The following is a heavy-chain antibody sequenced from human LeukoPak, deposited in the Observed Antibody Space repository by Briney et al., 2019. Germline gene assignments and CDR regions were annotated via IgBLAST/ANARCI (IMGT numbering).Heavy chain of an antibody. V-gene: IGHV3-48*03. CDR1: GFTFSSYE. CDR3: ARVGLDRRGYSGYEAFDY. CDR2: ISSSGSTI. D-gene: IGHD5-12*01. J-gene: IGHJ4*02. Sequence: GGSLRLSCAASGFTFSSYEMNWVRQAPGKGLEWVSYISSSGSTIYYADSVKGRFTISRDNAKNSLYLQINSLRAEDTAVYYCARVGLDRRGYSGYEAFDYWGQGTLVTVSS.